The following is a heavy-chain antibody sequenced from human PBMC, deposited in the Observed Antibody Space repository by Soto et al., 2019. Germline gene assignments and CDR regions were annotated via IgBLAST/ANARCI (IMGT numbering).Heavy chain of an antibody. CDR2: IYYSGST. D-gene: IGHD5-18*01. CDR1: GGSISSGGYY. V-gene: IGHV4-31*03. J-gene: IGHJ4*02. Sequence: QVQLQESGPGLVKPSQTLSLTCTVSGGSISSGGYYWSWIRQHPGTGLEWIGYIYYSGSTYYNPSLKSRVTISVDTSKNQFSLKLSSVTAEDTAVYYCARIRGYSYGSYYFDYWGQGTLVTVSS. CDR3: ARIRGYSYGSYYFDY.